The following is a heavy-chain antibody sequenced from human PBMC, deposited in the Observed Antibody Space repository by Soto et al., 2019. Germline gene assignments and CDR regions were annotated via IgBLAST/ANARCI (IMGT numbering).Heavy chain of an antibody. CDR3: ARGYSSSWYYYYYGMDV. CDR1: GGSFSGYY. Sequence: KTSETLSLTCAVYGGSFSGYYWSWIRQPPGKGLEWIGEINHSGSTNYNPSLKSRVTISVDTSKNQFSLKLSSVTAADTAVYYCARGYSSSWYYYYYGMDVWGQGTTVTAP. V-gene: IGHV4-34*01. CDR2: INHSGST. J-gene: IGHJ6*02. D-gene: IGHD6-13*01.